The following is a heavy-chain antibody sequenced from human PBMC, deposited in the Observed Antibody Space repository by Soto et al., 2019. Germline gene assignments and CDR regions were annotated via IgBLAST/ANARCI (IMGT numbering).Heavy chain of an antibody. D-gene: IGHD3-3*01. Sequence: ASVKVSCKASGYTFTSYGISWVRQAPGQGLEWMGWISAYNGNTNYAQKLQGRVTMTTDTSTSTAYMELRSLRSDDTAVYYCARDRAPYYDFWSGYRPHYYYYGMDVWGQGTTVTVS. V-gene: IGHV1-18*01. J-gene: IGHJ6*02. CDR3: ARDRAPYYDFWSGYRPHYYYYGMDV. CDR2: ISAYNGNT. CDR1: GYTFTSYG.